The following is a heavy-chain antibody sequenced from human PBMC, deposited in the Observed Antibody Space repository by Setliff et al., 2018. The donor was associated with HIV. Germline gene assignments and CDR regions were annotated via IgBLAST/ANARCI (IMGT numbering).Heavy chain of an antibody. CDR2: IDRGHNYM. CDR1: GFSFSSYT. Sequence: GGSLRLSCAASGFSFSSYTMNWVRQTPGKGLEWVSSIDRGHNYMYYADSVKGRFTISRDNAKNSLYLQMNSLRAEDTAVYYCARDGYYNFWSGSLYYFDYWGQGTLVTSPQ. CDR3: ARDGYYNFWSGSLYYFDY. D-gene: IGHD3-3*01. J-gene: IGHJ4*02. V-gene: IGHV3-21*01.